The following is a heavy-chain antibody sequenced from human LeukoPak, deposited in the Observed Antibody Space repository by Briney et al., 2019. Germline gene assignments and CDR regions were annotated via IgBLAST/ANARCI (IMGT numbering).Heavy chain of an antibody. V-gene: IGHV3-33*06. CDR1: GIAFSKYG. J-gene: IGHJ4*02. Sequence: GGSLRLSCAASGIAFSKYGMHWVRQAPGKGLEWVAVIWYDGSNKYYADSVKGRFTISRDNSKSTLFLQVNSLRAEDTAVYYCAKDRDTAMEIEYWGQGTLVTVSS. CDR3: AKDRDTAMEIEY. D-gene: IGHD5-18*01. CDR2: IWYDGSNK.